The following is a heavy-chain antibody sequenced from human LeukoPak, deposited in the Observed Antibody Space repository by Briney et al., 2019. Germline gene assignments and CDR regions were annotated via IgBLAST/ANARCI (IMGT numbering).Heavy chain of an antibody. Sequence: GGSLRLSCAASGFTFSSYAMSWVRQAPGQGLEWVSTISYSGDSTYYEDSVKSRFTISRDKSKKTLCLQINSLRAEYKAVYFCAKVPYSDYGSGRPPFMDVWGQGTTVAVSS. J-gene: IGHJ6*02. CDR1: GFTFSSYA. CDR2: ISYSGDST. D-gene: IGHD3-10*01. V-gene: IGHV3-23*01. CDR3: AKVPYSDYGSGRPPFMDV.